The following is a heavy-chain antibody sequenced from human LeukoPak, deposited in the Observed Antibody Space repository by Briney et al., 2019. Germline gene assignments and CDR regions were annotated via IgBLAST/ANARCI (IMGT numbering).Heavy chain of an antibody. CDR3: ARVWGYHVDY. V-gene: IGHV3-48*03. Sequence: GGSLRLSCVVSGFTFSSYEMNWVRQAPGKGMEWLSFIDYSGTSINYVDSVKGRFTISRDNAKNSLYLQMNSLRVDDTAIYDCARVWGYHVDYWGQGTLVSVSS. D-gene: IGHD2-2*01. CDR2: IDYSGTSI. CDR1: GFTFSSYE. J-gene: IGHJ4*02.